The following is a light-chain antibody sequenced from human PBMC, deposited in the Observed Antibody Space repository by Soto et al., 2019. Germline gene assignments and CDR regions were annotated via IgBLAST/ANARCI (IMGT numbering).Light chain of an antibody. CDR1: SGHSSYA. Sequence: QSVLTQSPSASASLGASVKLTCTLSSGHSSYAIAWHQQQPEKGPRYLMKLNSDGSHSKGDGVPDRFSGSSSGAERYLTISSLQSEDEADYYCQTWGTGIFVFFGGGTKVTVL. J-gene: IGLJ2*01. CDR3: QTWGTGIFVF. CDR2: LNSDGSH. V-gene: IGLV4-69*01.